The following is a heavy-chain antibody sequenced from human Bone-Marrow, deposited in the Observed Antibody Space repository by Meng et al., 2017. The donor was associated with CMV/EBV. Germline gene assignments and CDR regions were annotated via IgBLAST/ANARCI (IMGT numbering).Heavy chain of an antibody. V-gene: IGHV1-18*01. J-gene: IGHJ5*02. CDR3: VWITMVRGVTGGVGFDP. CDR1: GHTFTSYV. CDR2: ISAYNGNT. D-gene: IGHD3-10*01. Sequence: VMLVQSASEGKKPGATVKVSCKASGHTFTSYVISWVRTAPGQGLEWMGWISAYNGNTNYAQKLQGRVTMTTDTSTSTAYMELRSLRSDDTAVYYCVWITMVRGVTGGVGFDPWGQGTLVTVSS.